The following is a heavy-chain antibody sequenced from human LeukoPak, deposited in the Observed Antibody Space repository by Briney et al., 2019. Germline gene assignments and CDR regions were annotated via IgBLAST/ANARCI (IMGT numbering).Heavy chain of an antibody. J-gene: IGHJ6*02. V-gene: IGHV3-9*01. CDR2: ISRDSGTI. CDR3: AKVGSQGDYGMDV. Sequence: GGSLRLSCSASGFTFHDYAMHWVRQAPGKGLEWVSSISRDSGTIGYADSVKGRFTISRDNAKNSLYLQMNSLRAEDTALYYCAKVGSQGDYGMDVWGQGTTVTVSS. D-gene: IGHD3-16*01. CDR1: GFTFHDYA.